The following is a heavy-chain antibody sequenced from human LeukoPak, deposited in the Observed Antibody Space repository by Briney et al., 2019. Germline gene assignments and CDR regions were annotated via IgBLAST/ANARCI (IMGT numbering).Heavy chain of an antibody. CDR3: ARGRSPGLVVVPFDC. J-gene: IGHJ4*02. V-gene: IGHV3-9*01. Sequence: PGGSLRLSCAASGFTFDDYAMHWVRQAPGKGLEWVSGISWNSGSIGYADSVKGRFTISRDNAKNSLYLQMNSLRAEDTAVYYCARGRSPGLVVVPFDCWGLGTLVTVSS. CDR2: ISWNSGSI. CDR1: GFTFDDYA. D-gene: IGHD2-2*01.